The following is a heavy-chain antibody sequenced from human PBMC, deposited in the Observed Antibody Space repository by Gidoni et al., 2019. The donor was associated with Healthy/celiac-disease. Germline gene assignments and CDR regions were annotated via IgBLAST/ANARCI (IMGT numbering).Heavy chain of an antibody. CDR2: ISSSSSYI. V-gene: IGHV3-21*01. CDR1: GFTFSSYS. D-gene: IGHD4-17*01. Sequence: EVQLVESGGGLVKPGGSLRLSCAASGFTFSSYSMHWVRQAPGQGLECVSSISSSSSYIYYADSVKGRFTISRDNAKNSLYLQMNSLRAEDTAVYYCARDSHPTTVTSYYYYYGMDVWGQGTTVTVSS. J-gene: IGHJ6*02. CDR3: ARDSHPTTVTSYYYYYGMDV.